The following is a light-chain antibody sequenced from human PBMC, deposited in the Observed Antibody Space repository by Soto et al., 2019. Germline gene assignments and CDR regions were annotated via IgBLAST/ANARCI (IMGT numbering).Light chain of an antibody. V-gene: IGKV3-15*01. Sequence: VLTQSPGTLSLSPGERATLSCRDSQSVSNNYLAWYQQKTCQAPRLLIYGEATRATGIPDRLSGSGSGTELNLTISRLQSEDFAVYSCQKYNNWPITFGQGTRLEIK. CDR3: QKYNNWPIT. CDR2: GEA. CDR1: QSVSNN. J-gene: IGKJ5*01.